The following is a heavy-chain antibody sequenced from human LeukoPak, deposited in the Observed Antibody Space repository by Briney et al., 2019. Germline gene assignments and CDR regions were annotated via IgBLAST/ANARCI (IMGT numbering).Heavy chain of an antibody. J-gene: IGHJ4*02. CDR3: ARDNDSRDPPHFDY. D-gene: IGHD3-16*01. CDR2: IMPMFGKA. V-gene: IGHV1-69*06. Sequence: SVKVSCKASGGTFSSYDISWVRQAPGQGLEWMGGIMPMFGKANYAQKFQGRVTTTADKATSTAYMELSSLRSEDTAVYYCARDNDSRDPPHFDYWGQGTLVTVSS. CDR1: GGTFSSYD.